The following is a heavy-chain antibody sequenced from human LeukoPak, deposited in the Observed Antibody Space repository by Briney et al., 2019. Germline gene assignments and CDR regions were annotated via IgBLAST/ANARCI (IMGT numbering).Heavy chain of an antibody. Sequence: GGSLRLSCAASGFTFSSYWMHWVRQAPGKGLVWVSRINSDGSSTSYADSVKGRFTISRDNAKKPLYLQMNSLRAEDTAVYYCARVSGSGSYFKDYWGQGTLVTVSS. V-gene: IGHV3-74*01. CDR3: ARVSGSGSYFKDY. CDR1: GFTFSSYW. D-gene: IGHD3-10*01. CDR2: INSDGSST. J-gene: IGHJ4*02.